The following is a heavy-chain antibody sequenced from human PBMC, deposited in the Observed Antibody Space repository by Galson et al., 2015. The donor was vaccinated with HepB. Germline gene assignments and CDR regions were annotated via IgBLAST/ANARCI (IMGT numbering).Heavy chain of an antibody. D-gene: IGHD1-26*01. Sequence: SLRLSCAASGFTFSSYAMSWVRQAPGKGLEWVSAISGSGGSTYYADSVKGRFTISRDNSKNTLYLQMNSLRAEDTAVYYCAKAAGSCGSWLCAKGHFDHWGQGTLVTVSS. J-gene: IGHJ4*02. CDR3: AKAAGSCGSWLCAKGHFDH. CDR1: GFTFSSYA. CDR2: ISGSGGST. V-gene: IGHV3-23*01.